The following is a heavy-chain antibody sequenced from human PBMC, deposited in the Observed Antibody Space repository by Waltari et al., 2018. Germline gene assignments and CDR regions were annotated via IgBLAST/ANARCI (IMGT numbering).Heavy chain of an antibody. Sequence: VQLQESGPGLVRPSQTLSLTCSVSGGSITSDPYYWNWIRHLPGKGLEWMGDIYSSGITYYNPSLKSRLTISIDTSKNQFSLSLRSVTAADTAVYYCTRSIGTVWGLGALVTVSS. V-gene: IGHV4-31*03. D-gene: IGHD1-26*01. CDR1: GGSITSDPYY. CDR2: IYSSGIT. J-gene: IGHJ4*02. CDR3: TRSIGTV.